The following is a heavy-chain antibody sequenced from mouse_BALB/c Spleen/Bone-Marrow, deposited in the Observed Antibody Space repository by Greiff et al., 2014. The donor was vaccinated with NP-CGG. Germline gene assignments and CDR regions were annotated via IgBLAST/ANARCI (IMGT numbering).Heavy chain of an antibody. V-gene: IGHV1-9*01. CDR1: GYTFSNYW. CDR3: ARGLPLDF. J-gene: IGHJ2*01. Sequence: VQLQQSGAELMKPGASVKISCKATGYTFSNYWIEWVKQRPGHGLEWIGEILPGSGTTNYNEKFDDKAAFTADTSSNTAYMQLGSLTSEDSAVYYCARGLPLDFWGQGTTLTVSS. CDR2: ILPGSGTT. D-gene: IGHD2-4*01.